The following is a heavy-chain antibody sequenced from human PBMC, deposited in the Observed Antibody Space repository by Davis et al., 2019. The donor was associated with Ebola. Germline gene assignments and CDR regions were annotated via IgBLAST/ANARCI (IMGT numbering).Heavy chain of an antibody. V-gene: IGHV3-33*01. CDR3: ARPIYDSGTYYGETSYYYGMDV. D-gene: IGHD3-10*01. J-gene: IGHJ6*04. Sequence: GESLKISCAASGFNFSSYGMHWVRLAPGKGLEWVAVIWVDGSKKYYADSVKGRFTISRDNSKKTLFLQMNSLRVKDSAVYYCARPIYDSGTYYGETSYYYGMDVWGKGTTVTVSS. CDR1: GFNFSSYG. CDR2: IWVDGSKK.